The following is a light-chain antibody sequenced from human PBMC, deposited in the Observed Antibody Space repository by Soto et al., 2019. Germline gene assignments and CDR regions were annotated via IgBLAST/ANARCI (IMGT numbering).Light chain of an antibody. V-gene: IGKV1-5*01. CDR1: QSISSW. Sequence: DIQMTQSPSTLSASVGDRVTITCRASQSISSWLAWYQQKPGKAPKLLIYDASSLESGVPSRFSGRGSGTEFTLTISSLQPDAFATYYCQQYNSYWTVGQGTKVDSK. CDR2: DAS. CDR3: QQYNSYWT. J-gene: IGKJ1*01.